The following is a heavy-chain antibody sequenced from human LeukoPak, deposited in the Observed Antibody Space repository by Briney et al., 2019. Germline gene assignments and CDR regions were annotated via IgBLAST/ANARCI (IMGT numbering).Heavy chain of an antibody. CDR1: GFTFSNYA. CDR2: ISSNGGNT. Sequence: QAGGSLRLSCAASGFTFSNYAMHWVRQAPGKGLEYVSAISSNGGNTYYANSVKGRFTISRDNSKNTLYLQMNSLRAEDTAVYYCARTVTLRGYYFDYWGQGTLVTVSP. V-gene: IGHV3-64*01. J-gene: IGHJ4*02. D-gene: IGHD4-17*01. CDR3: ARTVTLRGYYFDY.